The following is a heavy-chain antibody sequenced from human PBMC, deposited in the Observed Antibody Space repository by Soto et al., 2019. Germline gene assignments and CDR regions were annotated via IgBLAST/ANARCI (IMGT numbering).Heavy chain of an antibody. CDR1: SGSFSGFY. V-gene: IGHV4-34*01. CDR3: ARAPKVSGSSQTRPDF. Sequence: SETLSLSCSIYSGSFSGFYWSWIRQPPGKRLEWIGEISQSGSTNYNPSLKSRVSISVDKSKNQFSLNLTSVTAADTAVYYCARAPKVSGSSQTRPDFWGQGALVTVS. D-gene: IGHD6-6*01. CDR2: ISQSGST. J-gene: IGHJ4*02.